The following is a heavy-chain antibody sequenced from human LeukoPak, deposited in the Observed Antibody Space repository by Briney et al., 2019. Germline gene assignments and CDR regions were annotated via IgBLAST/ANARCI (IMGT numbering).Heavy chain of an antibody. CDR1: GGSISSYD. Sequence: SETLSLTCTVSGGSISSYDWSWIRQPPGKGLGWIGYIYYSGSTKYNPSLKSRVTISVDTSKNQFSLKLRFVTAADTAVYYCARPTSPRDDLWFDPWGQGTLVTVSS. J-gene: IGHJ5*02. D-gene: IGHD5-24*01. V-gene: IGHV4-59*08. CDR2: IYYSGST. CDR3: ARPTSPRDDLWFDP.